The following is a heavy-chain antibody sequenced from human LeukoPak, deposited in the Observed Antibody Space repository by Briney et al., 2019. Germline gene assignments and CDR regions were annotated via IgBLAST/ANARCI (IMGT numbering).Heavy chain of an antibody. D-gene: IGHD3-22*01. Sequence: GSLRLSCAASGFTFSDYSMSWVRQAPGKGLGWVSTVSGDGVTTFYADSVKGRFTISRDNSKNTLYLQMNSLRAEDTALYFCAKRYDTGGYYHFDYWGQGTLVTVSS. J-gene: IGHJ4*02. V-gene: IGHV3-23*01. CDR2: VSGDGVTT. CDR3: AKRYDTGGYYHFDY. CDR1: GFTFSDYS.